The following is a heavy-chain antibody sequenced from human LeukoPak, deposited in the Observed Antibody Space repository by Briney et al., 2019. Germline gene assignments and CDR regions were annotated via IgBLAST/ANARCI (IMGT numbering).Heavy chain of an antibody. CDR2: INHSGST. J-gene: IGHJ6*03. D-gene: IGHD5-18*01. CDR1: GGSFSGYY. V-gene: IGHV4-34*01. CDR3: ARNISGYSYGFPSYYYYYYMDV. Sequence: PSETLSLTCAVYGGSFSGYYWSWIRQPPGKGLEWIGEINHSGSTNYNPSLKSRVTISVDTSKNQFSLKLSSVTAADTAVYYCARNISGYSYGFPSYYYYYYMDVWGKGTTVTISS.